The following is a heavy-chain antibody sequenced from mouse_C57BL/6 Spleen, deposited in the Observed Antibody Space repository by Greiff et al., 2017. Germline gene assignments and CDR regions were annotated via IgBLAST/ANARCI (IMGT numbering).Heavy chain of an antibody. J-gene: IGHJ4*01. D-gene: IGHD1-1*01. CDR3: ARRTTVDYAMDD. V-gene: IGHV5-12*01. Sequence: EVQLVESGGGLVQPGGSLKLSCAASGFTFSDYYMYWVRQTPEKRLEWVAYISNGGGSTYYPDTVKGRFTISRDNAKNTLYLQMSRLKSEDTAMYYWARRTTVDYAMDDWGQGTSVTVAS. CDR2: ISNGGGST. CDR1: GFTFSDYY.